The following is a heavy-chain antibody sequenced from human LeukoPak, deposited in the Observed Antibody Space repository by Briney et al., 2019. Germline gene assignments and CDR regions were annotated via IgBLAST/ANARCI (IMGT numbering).Heavy chain of an antibody. Sequence: GASVKISCKASGYTFTSYGISWVRQAPGQGLEWMGWISAYNGNTNYAQKVQGRVTMTTDTSTSTAYMELRSLISDDTAVYYCAREGSGGGAFDIWGQGTMVTVSS. CDR1: GYTFTSYG. J-gene: IGHJ3*02. CDR3: AREGSGGGAFDI. D-gene: IGHD1-26*01. V-gene: IGHV1-18*01. CDR2: ISAYNGNT.